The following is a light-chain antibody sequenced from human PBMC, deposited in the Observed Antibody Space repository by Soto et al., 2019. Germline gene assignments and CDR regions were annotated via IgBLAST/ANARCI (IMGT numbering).Light chain of an antibody. J-gene: IGKJ3*01. CDR2: AAS. CDR1: QSISSY. Sequence: DIQMTQSPSSLSASVGDRVTITCRASQSISSYLNCYQQKPGKAPKLLIYAASSLQSGVPSRFSGSGSGTDFTLTISSLQPEDFATYYCQQSYSTVTFGPGTKVDIK. V-gene: IGKV1-39*01. CDR3: QQSYSTVT.